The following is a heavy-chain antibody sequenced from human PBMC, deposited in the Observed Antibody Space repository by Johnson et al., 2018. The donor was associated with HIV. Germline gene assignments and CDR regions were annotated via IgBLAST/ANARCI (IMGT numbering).Heavy chain of an antibody. CDR2: ISSSGSAI. J-gene: IGHJ3*02. Sequence: EVQVLESGGGLVQPGGSLRLSCAASGFTFSSYWMNWIRQAPGKGLEWVSYISSSGSAIYYADSVKGRFTISRDNAKNSLYLQMNSLRAEDTALYYCARGGYDAFDMWGQGTLVTVSS. CDR3: ARGGYDAFDM. CDR1: GFTFSSYW. D-gene: IGHD3-22*01. V-gene: IGHV3-48*04.